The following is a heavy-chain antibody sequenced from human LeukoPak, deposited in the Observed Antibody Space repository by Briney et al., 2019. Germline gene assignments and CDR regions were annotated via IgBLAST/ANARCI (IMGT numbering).Heavy chain of an antibody. Sequence: PSETLSLTCSVSGYSISSAYYWSWIRQPAGKGLEWIGRIYTSGSTNYNPSLKSRVTMSVDTSKNQFSLKLSSVTAADTAVYYCAREGQHSPYYYYYMDVWGKGTTVTISS. CDR3: AREGQHSPYYYYYMDV. V-gene: IGHV4-4*07. CDR2: IYTSGST. J-gene: IGHJ6*03. D-gene: IGHD2-2*01. CDR1: GYSISSAYY.